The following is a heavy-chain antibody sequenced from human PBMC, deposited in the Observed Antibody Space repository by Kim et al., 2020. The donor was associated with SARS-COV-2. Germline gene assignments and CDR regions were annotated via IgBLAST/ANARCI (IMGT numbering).Heavy chain of an antibody. D-gene: IGHD3-10*01. J-gene: IGHJ4*02. CDR3: ARQSGPIRSGEY. Sequence: RYITSFQGQVTIAADKSINTAYLQWGSLKASDTAMYYCARQSGPIRSGEYWGQGTLVTVSS. V-gene: IGHV5-51*01.